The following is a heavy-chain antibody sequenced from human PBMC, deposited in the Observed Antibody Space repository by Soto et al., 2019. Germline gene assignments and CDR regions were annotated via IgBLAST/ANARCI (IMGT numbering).Heavy chain of an antibody. CDR3: AIRIFGWAY. J-gene: IGHJ4*02. D-gene: IGHD3-3*01. CDR1: GFTFSAYA. Sequence: EVQLLESGGGLVQPGGSLRLSCAASGFTFSAYAMSWVRQAPGKGLEWVSAISGTSPSTYYADSVQGRFTISRDSSRKTLFLQMNTLRADDTAVNFCAIRIFGWAYWGQGTQFTVSS. V-gene: IGHV3-23*01. CDR2: ISGTSPST.